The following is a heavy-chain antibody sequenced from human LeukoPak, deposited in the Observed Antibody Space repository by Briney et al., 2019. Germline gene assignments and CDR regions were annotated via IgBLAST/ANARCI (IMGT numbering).Heavy chain of an antibody. J-gene: IGHJ4*02. V-gene: IGHV1-8*03. CDR2: MNPNSGNT. Sequence: ASVKVSCKASGYTFTSYDINWVRQATGQGLEWMGWMNPNSGNTGYAQKFQGRVTITRNTSISTAYMELSSLRSEDTAVYYCARVPNYDFWSGYPYYFDYWGQGTLVTVSS. CDR1: GYTFTSYD. CDR3: ARVPNYDFWSGYPYYFDY. D-gene: IGHD3-3*01.